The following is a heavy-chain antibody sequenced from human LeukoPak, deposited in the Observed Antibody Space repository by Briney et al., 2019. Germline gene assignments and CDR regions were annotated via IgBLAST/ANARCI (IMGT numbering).Heavy chain of an antibody. V-gene: IGHV3-53*01. CDR1: GFTVSSSY. J-gene: IGHJ6*02. CDR2: IYTGGTT. CDR3: ARDRPDFYYYYGMDV. Sequence: GGFLRLSCAASGFTVSSSYMSWVRQAPGKGLEWVSVIYTGGTTYYADSVKGRFTISRDNSKNTVYLQMNSLRAEDTAVYYCARDRPDFYYYYGMDVWGQGTTVTVYS.